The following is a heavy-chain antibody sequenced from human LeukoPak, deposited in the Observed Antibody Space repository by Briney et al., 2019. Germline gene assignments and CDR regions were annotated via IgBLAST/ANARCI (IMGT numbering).Heavy chain of an antibody. J-gene: IGHJ4*02. CDR2: IVYDGSNA. CDR3: ARDPGSHYSVTVGYYFDY. Sequence: PGRSLRLSCEASGFTFDSYSMHWVRQAPGKGLEWVAAIVYDGSNAYYVDSVKGRFTVSRDNSKNTLLLQMNSLRPEDTAVYYCARDPGSHYSVTVGYYFDYWGQGTLVTVSP. CDR1: GFTFDSYS. V-gene: IGHV3-30*04. D-gene: IGHD1-26*01.